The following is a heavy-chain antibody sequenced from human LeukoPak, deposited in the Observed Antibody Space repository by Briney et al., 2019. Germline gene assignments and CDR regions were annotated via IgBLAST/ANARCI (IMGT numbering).Heavy chain of an antibody. CDR3: AKIPYSSSWSGDNYYFDY. J-gene: IGHJ4*02. CDR1: GYSISSGYY. CDR2: IYHSGST. V-gene: IGHV4-38-2*02. D-gene: IGHD6-13*01. Sequence: SETLSLTCTVSGYSISSGYYWGWIRQPPGKGLEWIGSIYHSGSTYYNPSLKSRVTISVDTSKNQFSLKLSSVTAADTAVYYCAKIPYSSSWSGDNYYFDYWGQGTLVTVSS.